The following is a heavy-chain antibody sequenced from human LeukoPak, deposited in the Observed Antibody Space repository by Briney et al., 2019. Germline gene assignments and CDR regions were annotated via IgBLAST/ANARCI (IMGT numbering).Heavy chain of an antibody. CDR1: GGSFSGYY. CDR3: ARELYYDFWSGYTYYFDY. J-gene: IGHJ4*02. V-gene: IGHV4-34*01. D-gene: IGHD3-3*01. Sequence: PSETLSLTCAVYGGSFSGYYWRWIRQPPGKGLEWIGEINHSGSTNYNPSLKSRVTISVDTSKNQFSLKLSSVTAADTAVYYCARELYYDFWSGYTYYFDYWGQGTLVTVSS. CDR2: INHSGST.